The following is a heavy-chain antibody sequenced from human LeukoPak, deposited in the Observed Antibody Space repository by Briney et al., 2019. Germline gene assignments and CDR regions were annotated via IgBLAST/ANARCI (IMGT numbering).Heavy chain of an antibody. V-gene: IGHV4-4*02. CDR3: ARQEVAGSVFDY. CDR1: GRSNSSYNW. D-gene: IGHD6-19*01. J-gene: IGHJ4*02. Sequence: SEPLSLTCAVSGRSNSSYNWRSWVRPPPGKGLEWIGEIYHSGSTNYNPSLKSRVTISVDKSKNQFSLKLSSVTAADTAVYYCARQEVAGSVFDYWGQGTLVTVSS. CDR2: IYHSGST.